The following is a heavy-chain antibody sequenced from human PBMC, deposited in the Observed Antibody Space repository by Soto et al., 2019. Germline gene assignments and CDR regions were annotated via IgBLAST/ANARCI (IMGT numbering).Heavy chain of an antibody. D-gene: IGHD3-10*01. J-gene: IGHJ4*02. CDR1: GFTFSNAW. V-gene: IGHV3-15*01. CDR2: IKSKTDGGTT. Sequence: EVQLVESGGGLVKPGGSLRLSCAASGFTFSNAWMSWVRQAPGKGLEWVGRIKSKTDGGTTDYAAPVKGRFTISRDDSKNTLYLQMNSLKTEDTAVYYCAVPLGFAMPPELGYWGQGTLVTVSS. CDR3: AVPLGFAMPPELGY.